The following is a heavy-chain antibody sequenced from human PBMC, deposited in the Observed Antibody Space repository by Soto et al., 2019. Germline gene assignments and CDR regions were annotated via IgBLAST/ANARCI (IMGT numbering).Heavy chain of an antibody. D-gene: IGHD2-21*01. CDR3: VRDMQLWRLDS. CDR1: GFSVSCNY. V-gene: IGHV3-66*01. CDR2: IYRRGNT. Sequence: GGSLRLSCAASGFSVSCNYMNWVRQAPGKGLQWVSFIYRRGNTHYADSVKGGFTISRDNSKDTLYLHMNSLRAEDTAVYYCVRDMQLWRLDSWGQGTLVTVSS. J-gene: IGHJ4*02.